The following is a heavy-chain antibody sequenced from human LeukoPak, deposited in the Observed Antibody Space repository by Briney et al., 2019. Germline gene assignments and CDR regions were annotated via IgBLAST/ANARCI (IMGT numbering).Heavy chain of an antibody. V-gene: IGHV4-30-2*01. Sequence: SETLSLTCTVSGGSISSGGYYWSWIRQPPGKGLEWIGYIYHSGSTYYNPSLKSRVTISVDRSKNQFSLKLSSVTAADTAVYYCARGSGGPFDYWGQGTLVTVSS. CDR2: IYHSGST. CDR1: GGSISSGGYY. D-gene: IGHD3-10*01. CDR3: ARGSGGPFDY. J-gene: IGHJ4*02.